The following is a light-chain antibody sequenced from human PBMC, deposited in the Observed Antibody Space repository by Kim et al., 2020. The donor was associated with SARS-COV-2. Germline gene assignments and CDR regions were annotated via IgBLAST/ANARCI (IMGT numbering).Light chain of an antibody. CDR1: QSISSY. CDR3: QQSYSAFTWT. Sequence: SVGDRVTISCRASQSISSYLNWDQQKPGKAPKLLIYAASSLQSGVPSRFSGSGSGTDFTLTISSLQPEDFATYYCQQSYSAFTWTFGQGTKVDIK. J-gene: IGKJ1*01. V-gene: IGKV1-39*01. CDR2: AAS.